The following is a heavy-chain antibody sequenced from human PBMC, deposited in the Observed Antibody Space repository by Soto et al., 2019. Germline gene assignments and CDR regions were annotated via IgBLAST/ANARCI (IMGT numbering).Heavy chain of an antibody. V-gene: IGHV3-23*01. CDR3: AKDYWNPRYFDN. CDR1: GFTFSNYG. J-gene: IGHJ4*02. D-gene: IGHD1-1*01. Sequence: GSLRLSCSASGFTFSNYGMSLVLQAPGKGLEWVSAVSDNGGRTRYADSVKGRFTISRDNSQNTLYLQMLSLRADDTAIYYCAKDYWNPRYFDNWGQGTLVTVSS. CDR2: VSDNGGRT.